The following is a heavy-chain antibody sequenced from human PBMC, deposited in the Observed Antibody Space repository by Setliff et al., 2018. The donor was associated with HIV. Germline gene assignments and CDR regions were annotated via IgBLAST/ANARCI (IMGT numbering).Heavy chain of an antibody. Sequence: SCKASGYIFLNYDITWVRQAPGQGLEWVAHIKDDGSETYYVDSVRGRFTISRDIAKNSLYLQMNSLRVEDTAVYYCAREEPFWNGYYYTYYFDSWGQGTLVTVSS. J-gene: IGHJ4*02. D-gene: IGHD3-3*01. CDR3: AREEPFWNGYYYTYYFDS. V-gene: IGHV3-7*01. CDR1: GYIFLNYD. CDR2: IKDDGSET.